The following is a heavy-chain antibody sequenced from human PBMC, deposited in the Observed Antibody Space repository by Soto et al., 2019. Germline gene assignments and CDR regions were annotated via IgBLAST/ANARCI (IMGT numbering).Heavy chain of an antibody. Sequence: GGSVRLSCAASGFTFSSYEMNWVRQAPGKGLEWVSYISSSGSTIYYADSVKGRFTISRDNAKNSLYLQMNSLRAEDTAVYYCARGKVWFDPWGQGTLVTVSS. J-gene: IGHJ5*02. CDR1: GFTFSSYE. CDR3: ARGKVWFDP. V-gene: IGHV3-48*03. CDR2: ISSSGSTI.